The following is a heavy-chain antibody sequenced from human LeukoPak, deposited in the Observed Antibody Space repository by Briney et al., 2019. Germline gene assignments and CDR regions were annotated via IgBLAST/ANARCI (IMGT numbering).Heavy chain of an antibody. CDR2: VMSDGTGI. CDR3: VRGQTIDY. CDR1: GFNFSTYW. J-gene: IGHJ4*02. Sequence: GGSLRLSCAASGFNFSTYWMHWVRQAPGKGLVWVSRVMSDGTGITYTDSVEGRITISRDNAKNTLYLQMDSLRDEDTAVYYCVRGQTIDYWGQGTLVTVSS. D-gene: IGHD4-17*01. V-gene: IGHV3-74*01.